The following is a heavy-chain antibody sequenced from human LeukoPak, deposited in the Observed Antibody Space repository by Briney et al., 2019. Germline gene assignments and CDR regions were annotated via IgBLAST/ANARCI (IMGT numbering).Heavy chain of an antibody. D-gene: IGHD3-16*01. CDR3: AWQSGLGEFDY. CDR1: GGSFSGYY. Sequence: SETLSLTCAVYGGSFSGYYWSWIRQPPGKGLEWIGEINHSGSTNYNPSLKSRVTISVDTSKNQFSLKLSSVTAADTAVYYCAWQSGLGEFDYWGQGTLVTVSS. V-gene: IGHV4-34*01. CDR2: INHSGST. J-gene: IGHJ4*02.